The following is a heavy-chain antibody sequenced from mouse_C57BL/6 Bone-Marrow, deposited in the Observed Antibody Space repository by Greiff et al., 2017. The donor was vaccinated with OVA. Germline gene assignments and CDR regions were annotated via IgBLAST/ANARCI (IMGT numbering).Heavy chain of an antibody. CDR3: ARTSLGRVAWFAY. CDR1: GYTFTSYW. J-gene: IGHJ3*01. CDR2: INPSSGYT. V-gene: IGHV1-7*01. D-gene: IGHD4-1*01. Sequence: LVESGAELAKPGASVKLSCKASGYTFTSYWMHWVKQRPGQGLEWIGYINPSSGYTKYNQKFKDKATLTADKSSSTAYMQLSILTYDDSAVYYGARTSLGRVAWFAYWGQGTLVTVSA.